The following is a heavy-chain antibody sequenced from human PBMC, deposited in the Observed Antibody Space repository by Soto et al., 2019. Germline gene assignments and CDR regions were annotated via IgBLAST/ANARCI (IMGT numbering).Heavy chain of an antibody. V-gene: IGHV1-69*08. D-gene: IGHD2-21*01. J-gene: IGHJ6*03. CDR1: GGTLSSET. CDR2: IIPLLGIG. CDR3: TREEGYCNMGRFPVYDMDV. Sequence: QVQLVQSGPEVKKSGSSVKVSCKVSGGTLSSETISWLRQAPGQGLEWMGRIIPLLGIGNYAQKFQGRVTIAEDISTNTGYMALSSLTSQGTAIYYCTREEGYCNMGRFPVYDMDVWGNGATVTAS.